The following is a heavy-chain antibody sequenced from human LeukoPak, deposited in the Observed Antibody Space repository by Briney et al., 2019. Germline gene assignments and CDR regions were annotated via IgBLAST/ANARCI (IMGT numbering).Heavy chain of an antibody. CDR2: ISSSSGYI. Sequence: GGSLRLSCAASGFTFSSYSMNWVRQAPGKGLEWVSSISSSSGYIYYADSVKRRFTISRDNAKNSLYLQMNSLRAEDTAVYYCARVPSDYWGQGTLVTVSS. J-gene: IGHJ4*02. V-gene: IGHV3-21*06. CDR1: GFTFSSYS. CDR3: ARVPSDY.